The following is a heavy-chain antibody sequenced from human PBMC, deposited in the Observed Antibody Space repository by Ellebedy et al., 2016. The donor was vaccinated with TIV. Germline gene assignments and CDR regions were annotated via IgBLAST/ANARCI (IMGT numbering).Heavy chain of an antibody. D-gene: IGHD3-10*01. CDR3: ARIYGSGSSGMDV. CDR2: IKQDGGEK. J-gene: IGHJ6*02. V-gene: IGHV3-7*01. Sequence: GGSLRLXXAGSGFTFSSYWMSWVRQAPGKGLEWVANIKQDGGEKYYVDSVKGRFTISRDNAKNSMYLQMNSLRAEDAAIYYCARIYGSGSSGMDVWGRGTTVTVSS. CDR1: GFTFSSYW.